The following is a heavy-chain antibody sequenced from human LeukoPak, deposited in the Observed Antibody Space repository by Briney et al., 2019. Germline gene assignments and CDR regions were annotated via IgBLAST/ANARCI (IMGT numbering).Heavy chain of an antibody. Sequence: SETLSLTCTVSGGSISTFYWSWIRQPPGKGLEWIGYVDYSGSTNYNPSLKSRVTMSVDTSNNQFSLNLSSVTAADTAVYYCARGGRGYSYEIDYWGQGTLVTVSA. CDR3: ARGGRGYSYEIDY. CDR2: VDYSGST. J-gene: IGHJ4*02. D-gene: IGHD5-18*01. V-gene: IGHV4-59*01. CDR1: GGSISTFY.